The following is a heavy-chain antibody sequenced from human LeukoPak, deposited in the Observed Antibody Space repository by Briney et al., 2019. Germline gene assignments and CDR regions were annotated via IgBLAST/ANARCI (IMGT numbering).Heavy chain of an antibody. J-gene: IGHJ3*02. CDR1: GGSISSGDYY. V-gene: IGHV4-30-4*08. D-gene: IGHD6-13*01. CDR2: IYYSGST. Sequence: SETLSLTCTVSGGSISSGDYYWSWIRQPPGKGLEWIGYIYYSGSTYYNPSLKSRVTISVDTSKNQFSLKLSSVTAADTAVYYCARDGYSSSWYGLDAFDIWGQGTMVTVSS. CDR3: ARDGYSSSWYGLDAFDI.